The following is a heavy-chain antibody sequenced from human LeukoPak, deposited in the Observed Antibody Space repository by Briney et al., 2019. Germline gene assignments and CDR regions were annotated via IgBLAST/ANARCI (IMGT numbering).Heavy chain of an antibody. CDR2: IYTSGST. Sequence: SETLSLTCTVSGGSISSGSYYWSWIRQPAGKGLEWIGRIYTSGSTNYNPSLKSRVTISVDTSKNQFSLKLSSVTAADTAVYYCARALTQYCSSTSCYFWFDPWGQGTLVTVSS. J-gene: IGHJ5*02. CDR3: ARALTQYCSSTSCYFWFDP. CDR1: GGSISSGSYY. D-gene: IGHD2-2*01. V-gene: IGHV4-61*02.